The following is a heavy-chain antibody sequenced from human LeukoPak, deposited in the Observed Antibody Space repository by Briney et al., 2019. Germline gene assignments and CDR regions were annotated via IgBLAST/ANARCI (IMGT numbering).Heavy chain of an antibody. J-gene: IGHJ4*02. Sequence: PGGSVRLSCEASGFAFSSYSMNWVRQAPGKGLEWVSTISGSGGTTYYADSVKGRFTISRDNSKNTLYLQMNSLRAEDTAIYYCAKEGRITMIVVIITYFDYWGQGTLVTVSS. V-gene: IGHV3-23*01. CDR2: ISGSGGTT. CDR1: GFAFSSYS. CDR3: AKEGRITMIVVIITYFDY. D-gene: IGHD3-22*01.